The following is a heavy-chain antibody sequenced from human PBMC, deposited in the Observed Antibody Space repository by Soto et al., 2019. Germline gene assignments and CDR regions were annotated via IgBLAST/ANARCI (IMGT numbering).Heavy chain of an antibody. D-gene: IGHD3-10*01. CDR3: ARESYGSGSYKGEGYFDY. V-gene: IGHV3-21*01. CDR2: ISSSSSYI. Sequence: GGSLRLSCAASGFTFSSYSMNWVRQAPGKGLEWVSSISSSSSYIYYADSVKGRFTISRDKAKNSLYLQMNSLRAEDTAVYYCARESYGSGSYKGEGYFDYWGQGTLVTVSS. J-gene: IGHJ4*02. CDR1: GFTFSSYS.